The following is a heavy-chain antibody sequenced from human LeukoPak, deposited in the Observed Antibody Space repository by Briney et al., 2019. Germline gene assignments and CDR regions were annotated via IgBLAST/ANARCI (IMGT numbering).Heavy chain of an antibody. Sequence: PSETLSLTCTVSGGSISSSSYYWGWIRQPPGKGLEWIGSIYYTGNTYYNPSLNSRVTISVDTSKNQFSLKLSSVTAADTAVYYCARDVYEQWLPGAFDYWGQGTLVTVSS. J-gene: IGHJ4*02. D-gene: IGHD6-19*01. V-gene: IGHV4-39*07. CDR3: ARDVYEQWLPGAFDY. CDR1: GGSISSSSYY. CDR2: IYYTGNT.